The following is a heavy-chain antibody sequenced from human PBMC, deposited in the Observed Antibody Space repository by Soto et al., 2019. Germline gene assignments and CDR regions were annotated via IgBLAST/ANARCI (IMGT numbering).Heavy chain of an antibody. Sequence: GGSLRLSCAASGFTFSSYSMNWVRQAPGKGLEWVSYISSSSSTIYYADSVKGRFTISRDNAKNSLYLQMNSLRDEDTAVYYCARDRGLTAGTRGYYYYYGMDVWGQGTTVTVSS. D-gene: IGHD6-19*01. CDR2: ISSSSSTI. CDR1: GFTFSSYS. CDR3: ARDRGLTAGTRGYYYYYGMDV. J-gene: IGHJ6*02. V-gene: IGHV3-48*02.